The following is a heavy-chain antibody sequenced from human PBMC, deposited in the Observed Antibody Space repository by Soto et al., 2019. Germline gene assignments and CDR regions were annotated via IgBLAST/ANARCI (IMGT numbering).Heavy chain of an antibody. CDR1: GFNFRSYG. Sequence: GGSLRLSCAASGFNFRSYGMHWVRQAPGKGLQWVAVISYDASNKYYADSVKGRFTISRDNSKNALYLQMNTLRPEDTAVYYCAKGSSSVYYYYYGLDVWGQGTTVTVSS. CDR2: ISYDASNK. D-gene: IGHD6-6*01. CDR3: AKGSSSVYYYYYGLDV. J-gene: IGHJ6*02. V-gene: IGHV3-30*18.